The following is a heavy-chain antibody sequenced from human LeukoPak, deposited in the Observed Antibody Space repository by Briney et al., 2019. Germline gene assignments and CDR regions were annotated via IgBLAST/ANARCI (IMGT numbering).Heavy chain of an antibody. CDR1: GFTFSSYA. D-gene: IGHD3-10*01. CDR2: ISGSGGST. Sequence: GGSLRLSCAASGFTFSSYAMSWVRQAPGKGLEWVSAISGSGGSTYYADSVKGRFTISRDNSKNTLYLQMNSLRAEDTAVYYCAKVVSRFGELLSPGWFDPWGQGTLVTVSS. V-gene: IGHV3-23*01. J-gene: IGHJ5*02. CDR3: AKVVSRFGELLSPGWFDP.